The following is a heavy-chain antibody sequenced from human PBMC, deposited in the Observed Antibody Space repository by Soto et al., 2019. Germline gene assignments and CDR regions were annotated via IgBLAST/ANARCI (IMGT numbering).Heavy chain of an antibody. V-gene: IGHV1-46*01. CDR1: GYTFTTHD. Sequence: QVQLVQSGTEVKKPGASVNVSCKASGYTFTTHDMHWVRPAPGQGREWMGIINPSGGRTTYALKYQGRVTLTSDTSTNTVYVELTSLRSEDTAIYFCARAGENYGSGTFSPPLRYYFNSWGQGTLVTVSS. D-gene: IGHD3-10*01. J-gene: IGHJ4*02. CDR2: INPSGGRT. CDR3: ARAGENYGSGTFSPPLRYYFNS.